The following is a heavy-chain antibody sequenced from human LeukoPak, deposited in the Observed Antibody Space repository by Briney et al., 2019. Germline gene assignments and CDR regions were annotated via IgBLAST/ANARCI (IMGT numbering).Heavy chain of an antibody. CDR1: GGSIRSYY. CDR2: IHYSGSA. V-gene: IGHV4-59*08. D-gene: IGHD4/OR15-4a*01. J-gene: IGHJ4*02. Sequence: PSETLSLTCSVSGGSIRSYYWGWIRQPPGKGLEWIGYIHYSGSANYNPSIKSRVTISVDPSKNLLSLKLTSVTAADTGVYYCARLTMPTGPGDYWGQGTLVTVSS. CDR3: ARLTMPTGPGDY.